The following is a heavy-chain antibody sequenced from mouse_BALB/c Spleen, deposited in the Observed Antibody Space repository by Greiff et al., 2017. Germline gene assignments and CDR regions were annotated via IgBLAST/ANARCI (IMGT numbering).Heavy chain of an antibody. V-gene: IGHV14-4*02. CDR2: IDPENGDT. CDR1: GFNIKDYY. D-gene: IGHD2-14*01. Sequence: EVQLQQSGAELVRSGASVKLSCTASGFNIKDYYMHWVKQRPEQGLEWIGWIDPENGDTEYAPKFQGKATMTADTSSNTAYLQLSSLTSEDTAVYYCNALYRSFAYWGQGTLVTVSA. J-gene: IGHJ3*01. CDR3: NALYRSFAY.